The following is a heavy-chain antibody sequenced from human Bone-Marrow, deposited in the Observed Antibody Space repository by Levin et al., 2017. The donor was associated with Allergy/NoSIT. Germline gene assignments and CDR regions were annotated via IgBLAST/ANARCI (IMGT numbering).Heavy chain of an antibody. CDR1: GFTFSSYA. D-gene: IGHD3-16*01. Sequence: GGSLRLSCAASGFTFSSYAMTWVRQAPGKGLEWISGLSGRGETTYYADSVKGRFTISRDNDKNTLFLQMNSMRTEDTALFYCAKWVRGSDGGWFFDFWGRGTLVTVSS. CDR2: LSGRGETT. J-gene: IGHJ2*01. CDR3: AKWVRGSDGGWFFDF. V-gene: IGHV3-23*01.